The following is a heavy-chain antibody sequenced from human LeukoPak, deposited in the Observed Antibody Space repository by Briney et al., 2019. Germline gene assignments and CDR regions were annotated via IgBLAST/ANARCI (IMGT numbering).Heavy chain of an antibody. V-gene: IGHV3-23*01. D-gene: IGHD4-11*01. J-gene: IGHJ4*02. CDR2: ISGSGGST. CDR1: GFTFSSYA. CDR3: ATRVLQSLDY. Sequence: GGSLRLSCAASGFTFSSYAMSWVRQAPGKGLEWVSAISGSGGSTYYADSVKGRFTISRDNAKNTLYLQMNSLRAEDTAVYYCATRVLQSLDYWGQGTLVTVSS.